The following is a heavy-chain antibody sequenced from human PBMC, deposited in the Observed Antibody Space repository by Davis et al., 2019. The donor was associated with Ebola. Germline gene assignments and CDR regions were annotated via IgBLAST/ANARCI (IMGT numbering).Heavy chain of an antibody. CDR2: ISSYNGNT. Sequence: AASVKVSCKASGYTFTTYGISWVRQAPGQGLEWMGWISSYNGNTNYAQKLQGRVTMTTDTSTSTAYMELRSLRSDDTAVYYCAREVGYSGYERLDYWGQGTPVTVSS. D-gene: IGHD5-12*01. CDR1: GYTFTTYG. CDR3: AREVGYSGYERLDY. J-gene: IGHJ4*02. V-gene: IGHV1-18*01.